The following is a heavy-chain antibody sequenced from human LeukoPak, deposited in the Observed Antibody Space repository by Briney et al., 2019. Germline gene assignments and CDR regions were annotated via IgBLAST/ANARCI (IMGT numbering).Heavy chain of an antibody. CDR3: AKGWPSPRPSGLSDTFDF. CDR1: GFTFAAYA. Sequence: GGSLRLSCAASGFTFAAYAMTWVRQAPGRGLEWVSAIGYSVTSTSYADSVKGRFTISRDNSKNTLFLQMSSLRAEDTAIYYCAKGWPSPRPSGLSDTFDFRGHGTMVTVSS. J-gene: IGHJ3*01. V-gene: IGHV3-23*01. D-gene: IGHD1-26*01. CDR2: IGYSVTST.